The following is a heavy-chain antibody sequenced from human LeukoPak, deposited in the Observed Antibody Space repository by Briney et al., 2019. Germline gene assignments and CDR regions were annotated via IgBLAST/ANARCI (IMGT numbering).Heavy chain of an antibody. CDR1: GYIFTGYF. J-gene: IGHJ4*02. CDR3: ARSWSRYYFDY. Sequence: ASVKVSCKASGYIFTGYFMHWVRQAPGQRLEWMGWISAYNGNTNYAQKLQGRVTMTTDTSTSTAYMELRSLRSDDTAVYYCARSWSRYYFDYWGQGTLVTVSS. V-gene: IGHV1-18*04. D-gene: IGHD1-26*01. CDR2: ISAYNGNT.